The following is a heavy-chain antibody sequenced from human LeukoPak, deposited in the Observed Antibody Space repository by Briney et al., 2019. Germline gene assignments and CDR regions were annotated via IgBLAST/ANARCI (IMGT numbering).Heavy chain of an antibody. CDR2: INWDGGST. CDR3: ARDSFSGSSLDY. CDR1: GFTFDEYG. Sequence: GGSLRLSCAASGFTFDEYGMSWVRQAPGKGLEWVSSINWDGGSTAYADSVKGRVTISRDNAKNSLHLQMKSLRAEDTALYYCARDSFSGSSLDYWGQGTLVAVSS. J-gene: IGHJ4*02. V-gene: IGHV3-20*04. D-gene: IGHD1-26*01.